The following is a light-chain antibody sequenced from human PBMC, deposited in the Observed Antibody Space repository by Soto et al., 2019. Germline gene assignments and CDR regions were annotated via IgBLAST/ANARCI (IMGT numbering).Light chain of an antibody. CDR3: HQYYSYPPVT. CDR1: QGISSY. J-gene: IGKJ5*01. Sequence: AIRMTQSPSSLSASTGDRVTITCRASQGISSYLAWYQQKPGKAPKLLIYAASTLQSGVPSRFSGSGSATDFTLTISCLQSEDFATYYCHQYYSYPPVTFGQGTRLEIK. CDR2: AAS. V-gene: IGKV1-8*01.